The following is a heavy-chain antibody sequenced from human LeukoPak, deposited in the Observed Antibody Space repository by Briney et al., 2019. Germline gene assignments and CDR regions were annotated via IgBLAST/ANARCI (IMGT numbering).Heavy chain of an antibody. Sequence: GGSLRLSCTASGLTFSTSGFNWVSQAPGKGLEWVASIGTTGSDRYHADSIKGRFTISRDNANNFLYLQMNSLRAEDTAVYYCATETNGRHYDYWGQGTLLTVSS. D-gene: IGHD1-14*01. CDR3: ATETNGRHYDY. CDR2: IGTTGSDR. V-gene: IGHV3-21*06. CDR1: GLTFSTSG. J-gene: IGHJ4*02.